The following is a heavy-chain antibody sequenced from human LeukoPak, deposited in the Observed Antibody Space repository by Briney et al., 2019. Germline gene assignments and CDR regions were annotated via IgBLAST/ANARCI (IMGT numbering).Heavy chain of an antibody. V-gene: IGHV3-53*04. CDR2: IYSGGTT. Sequence: TGGSLRLSCAASGYTVSTNCMTWVRQAPGKGLEWVSTIYSGGTTYYADSVMGRFTISRHNSRNTLYLQMTSLSAEDTAVYYCARVDTVMAYYFDLWGQGTLVTVSS. D-gene: IGHD5-18*01. CDR3: ARVDTVMAYYFDL. J-gene: IGHJ4*02. CDR1: GYTVSTNC.